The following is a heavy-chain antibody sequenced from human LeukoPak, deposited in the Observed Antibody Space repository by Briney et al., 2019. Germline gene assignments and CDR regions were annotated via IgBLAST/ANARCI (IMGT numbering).Heavy chain of an antibody. V-gene: IGHV4-34*01. CDR2: INHSGST. CDR3: ARDSRIGRGNY. D-gene: IGHD1-26*01. Sequence: SETLSLXCAVYGGSFSGYYWSSIRQTPAKRPEWIGEINHSGSTNYNPSLKSRVTISVDTYKNHFSLHLRSVTATDTAVYYCARDSRIGRGNYWGQGTLVTVSS. CDR1: GGSFSGYY. J-gene: IGHJ4*02.